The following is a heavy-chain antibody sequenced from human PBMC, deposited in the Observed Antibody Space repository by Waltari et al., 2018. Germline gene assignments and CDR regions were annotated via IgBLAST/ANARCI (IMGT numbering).Heavy chain of an antibody. D-gene: IGHD3-22*01. CDR3: AASPPYYYDSSGYYYFDY. CDR1: GFTFTGSA. V-gene: IGHV1-58*02. J-gene: IGHJ4*02. CDR2: IVVGSVNT. Sequence: QMQLVQSGPEVKKPGTSVKVSCKASGFTFTGSAMQWVRQARGHRLEWIGWIVVGSVNTNYAQKFQERVTITRDMSTSTAYMELSSLRSEDTAVYYCAASPPYYYDSSGYYYFDYWGQGTLVTVSS.